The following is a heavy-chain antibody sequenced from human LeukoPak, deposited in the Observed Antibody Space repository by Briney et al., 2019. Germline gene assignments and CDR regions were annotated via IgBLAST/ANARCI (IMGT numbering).Heavy chain of an antibody. CDR3: ARGVHVRKYDSNENCFDP. J-gene: IGHJ5*02. D-gene: IGHD3-22*01. CDR2: INPSGGRT. V-gene: IGHV1-46*01. Sequence: ASVKVPCKASGYTFTSYYIHWVRQAPGQGLEWMGLINPSGGRTNYAQRFQGRVTMTRDMSTSIVYMELSSLRSEDTAVYYCARGVHVRKYDSNENCFDPWGQGTLVTVSS. CDR1: GYTFTSYY.